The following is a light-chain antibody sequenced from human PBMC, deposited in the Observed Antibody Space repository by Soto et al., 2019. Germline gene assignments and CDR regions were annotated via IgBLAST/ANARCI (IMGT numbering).Light chain of an antibody. V-gene: IGKV1-12*01. J-gene: IGKJ5*01. CDR3: QQLDSFPHT. CDR2: AAS. CDR1: QGISRW. Sequence: DIQMTQSPSSVSASVGDRVTITCRASQGISRWLAWYQKKPGRAPKLLIYAASSLQSGVPVRFSGSGSATDFTLSISSLEPEDVATYYCQQLDSFPHTFGQGTRLEIK.